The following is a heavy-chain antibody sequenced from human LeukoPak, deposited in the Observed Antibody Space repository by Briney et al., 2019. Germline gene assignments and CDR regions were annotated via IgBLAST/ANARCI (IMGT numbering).Heavy chain of an antibody. CDR2: ITPILGIA. D-gene: IGHD2-15*01. CDR1: GGTFSSYA. V-gene: IGHV1-69*04. J-gene: IGHJ6*02. CDR3: ARDLGRCSGGSCYFRVLWYGMDV. Sequence: SVKVSCKASGGTFSSYAISWVRQAPGQGLEWMGRITPILGIANYAQKFQGRVTNTADKSTSTAYMELSSLRSEDTAVYYCARDLGRCSGGSCYFRVLWYGMDVWGQGTTVTVSS.